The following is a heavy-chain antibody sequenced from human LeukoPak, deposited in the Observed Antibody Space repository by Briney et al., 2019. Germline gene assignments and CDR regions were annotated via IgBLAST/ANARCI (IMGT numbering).Heavy chain of an antibody. Sequence: PSETLSLTCTGSGGSISSYYWSWIRQPPGKGLEWIGYIYYSGSTNYNPSLKSRVTISVDTSKNQFSLKLSSVTAADTAVYYCARDSSGWYYFDYWGQGTLVTVSS. CDR2: IYYSGST. CDR3: ARDSSGWYYFDY. J-gene: IGHJ4*02. CDR1: GGSISSYY. V-gene: IGHV4-59*01. D-gene: IGHD6-19*01.